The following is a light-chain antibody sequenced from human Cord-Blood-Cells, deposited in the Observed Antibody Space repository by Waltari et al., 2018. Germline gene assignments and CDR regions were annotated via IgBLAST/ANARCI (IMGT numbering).Light chain of an antibody. CDR1: QRVSSY. CDR2: DAS. V-gene: IGKV3-11*01. Sequence: IVLTQSPATLPLSPGERATLSCTASQRVSSYLAWYQQKPGKAPRLLIYDASNRATGFPARSSGSGAGTDVTLTISSLEPEDCAVYCCQHRSTGPPAFGQGPKVEIK. J-gene: IGKJ1*01. CDR3: QHRSTGPPA.